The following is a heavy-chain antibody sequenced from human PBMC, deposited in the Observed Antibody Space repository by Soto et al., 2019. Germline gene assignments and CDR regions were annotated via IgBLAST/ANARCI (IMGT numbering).Heavy chain of an antibody. J-gene: IGHJ5*02. Sequence: SGPTLVNPPQTLTLTCTFSGFSLSTSGVGVGWIRQPPGKALEWLALIYWDDDKRYSPSLKSRLTITKDTSKNQVVLTMTNMDPVDTATYYCAHRPLYRYFDWLSSMLGEYNWFDPWGQGTLVTVSS. V-gene: IGHV2-5*02. CDR2: IYWDDDK. CDR3: AHRPLYRYFDWLSSMLGEYNWFDP. CDR1: GFSLSTSGVG. D-gene: IGHD3-9*01.